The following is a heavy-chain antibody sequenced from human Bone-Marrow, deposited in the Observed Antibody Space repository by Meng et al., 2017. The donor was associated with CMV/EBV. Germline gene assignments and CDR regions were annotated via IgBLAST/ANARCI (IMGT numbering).Heavy chain of an antibody. CDR2: ISDRGRT. D-gene: IGHD1-1*01. CDR3: ARNLEMGWFDP. CDR1: GGSISSYY. J-gene: IGHJ5*02. Sequence: SETLSLTCTVSGGSISSYYWSWIRPPPGKALEWIGYISDRGRTNYNPSLRSRVTMSVDTSKNHFSLKLSSLTAADTAMYHCARNLEMGWFDPWGQGTLVTVSS. V-gene: IGHV4-59*01.